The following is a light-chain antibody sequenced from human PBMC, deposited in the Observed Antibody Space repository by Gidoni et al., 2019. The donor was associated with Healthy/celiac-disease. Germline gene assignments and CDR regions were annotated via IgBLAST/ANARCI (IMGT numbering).Light chain of an antibody. CDR1: QSLLYTNGYNY. V-gene: IGKV2-28*01. CDR3: MQALQVRT. Sequence: DIVMTQSPLSLPVTPGEPASISCRSSQSLLYTNGYNYLDWYLQKPGHSPQLLVYLGSNRASGVPDRFSGSGAGTEFTLKISRVEAEDVGVYYCMQALQVRTFGQGTKVEIK. CDR2: LGS. J-gene: IGKJ1*01.